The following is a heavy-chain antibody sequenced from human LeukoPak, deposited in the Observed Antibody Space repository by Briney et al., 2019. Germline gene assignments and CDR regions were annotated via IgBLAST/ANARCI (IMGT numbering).Heavy chain of an antibody. D-gene: IGHD1-26*01. Sequence: SETLSLTCTVSGGSISSYYWSWIRQPPGKGLEWIGYIYYSGSTNYNPSLKSRVTISADTSKNQFSLKLSSVTAADTAVYYCARYAYSNWFDPWGQGTLVTVSS. J-gene: IGHJ5*02. CDR2: IYYSGST. V-gene: IGHV4-59*01. CDR3: ARYAYSNWFDP. CDR1: GGSISSYY.